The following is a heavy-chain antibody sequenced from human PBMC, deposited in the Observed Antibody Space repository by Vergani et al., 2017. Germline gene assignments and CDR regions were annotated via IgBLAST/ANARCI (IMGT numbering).Heavy chain of an antibody. CDR3: VKEKIDLGSYFFDS. CDR1: GFTFSNSA. V-gene: IGHV3-23*01. CDR2: IRGPGLST. J-gene: IGHJ4*01. Sequence: EVHLLESGGGLVQSGGSLRLSCAASGFTFSNSAVSWVRQAPGRGLAWVSSIRGPGLSTYYADSVKGRFSISGDNSKNTVFLQMHSLRAEDTAIYYCVKEKIDLGSYFFDSWGHGILVTVSS. D-gene: IGHD2/OR15-2a*01.